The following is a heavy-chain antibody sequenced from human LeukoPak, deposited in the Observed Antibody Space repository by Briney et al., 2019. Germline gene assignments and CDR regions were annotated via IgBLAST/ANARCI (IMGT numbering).Heavy chain of an antibody. J-gene: IGHJ4*02. D-gene: IGHD6-19*01. CDR1: GFTFSSYW. Sequence: GGSLRLSCAASGFTFSSYWMSWVRQAPGTGLEWVANIKQDGSEKYYVDSVKGRFTISRDNAKNSLYLQMNSLRAEDTAVYYCATGAGHKAFDYWGQGTLVTVSS. CDR2: IKQDGSEK. CDR3: ATGAGHKAFDY. V-gene: IGHV3-7*01.